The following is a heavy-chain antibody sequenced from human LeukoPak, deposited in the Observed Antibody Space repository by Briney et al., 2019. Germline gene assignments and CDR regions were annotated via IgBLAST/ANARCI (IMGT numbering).Heavy chain of an antibody. CDR1: GFTFDDYG. D-gene: IGHD4-17*01. V-gene: IGHV3-20*04. CDR2: INWNGGST. Sequence: PGGSLRLSCAACGFTFDDYGMSWVRQAQEKGLEWVSCINWNGGSTGYADSVKGRFTISRDNAKNSLYLQMNSLRAEDTALYYCARKPPSDYGDYVLDYWGQGTLVTVSS. J-gene: IGHJ4*02. CDR3: ARKPPSDYGDYVLDY.